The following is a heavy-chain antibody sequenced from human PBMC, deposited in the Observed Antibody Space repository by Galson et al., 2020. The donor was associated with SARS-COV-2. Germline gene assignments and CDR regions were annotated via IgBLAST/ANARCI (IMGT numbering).Heavy chain of an antibody. CDR2: IYYGGST. CDR3: ARQHSRGYLRSYYYYYYMDV. J-gene: IGHJ6*03. V-gene: IGHV4-39*01. CDR1: GGSISSCSYY. D-gene: IGHD3-22*01. Sequence: LETLSLTCTVSGGSISSCSYYWGWIRQPPGKGLEWIGTIYYGGSTYYNPSLKSRVTISADTSKNQFSLKLSSVTAADTAVYYCARQHSRGYLRSYYYYYYMDVWGKGTTVTISS.